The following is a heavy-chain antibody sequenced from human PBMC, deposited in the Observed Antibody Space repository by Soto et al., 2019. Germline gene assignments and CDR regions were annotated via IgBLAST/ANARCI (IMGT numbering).Heavy chain of an antibody. V-gene: IGHV1-3*01. Sequence: QVQLVQSGAEVKKPGASVKVSCKASGYTFTSYAMHWVRQAPGQRLEWMGWINAGNGNTKYSQKFQGRVTITRDTSASTADMELSSLRSEDTAVYYCARTPDSYTQYYFDYWGQGTLVTVSS. CDR2: INAGNGNT. J-gene: IGHJ4*02. D-gene: IGHD2-21*01. CDR3: ARTPDSYTQYYFDY. CDR1: GYTFTSYA.